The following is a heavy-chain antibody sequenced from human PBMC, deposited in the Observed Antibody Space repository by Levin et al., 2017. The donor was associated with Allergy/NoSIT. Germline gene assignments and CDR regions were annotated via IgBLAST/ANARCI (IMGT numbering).Heavy chain of an antibody. CDR2: ISYDGSNK. CDR1: GFTFSSYA. J-gene: IGHJ4*02. V-gene: IGHV3-30-3*01. D-gene: IGHD2-15*01. Sequence: LSLTCAASGFTFSSYAMHWVRQAPGKGLEWVAVISYDGSNKYYADSVKGRFTISRDNSKNTLYLQMNSLRAEDTAVYYCARDRGDCSGGSCRNWYYWGQGTLVTVSS. CDR3: ARDRGDCSGGSCRNWYY.